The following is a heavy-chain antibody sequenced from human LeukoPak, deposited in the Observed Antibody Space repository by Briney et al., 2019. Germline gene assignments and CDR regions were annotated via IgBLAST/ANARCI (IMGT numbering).Heavy chain of an antibody. J-gene: IGHJ5*01. D-gene: IGHD6-6*01. CDR3: SRGGGSSGPRGFDS. V-gene: IGHV3-23*01. Sequence: GGSLRLSCAVSGFTFNSHAMCWVRQAPGKGLEWVSSIDISGGSTYYADSVKGRFTISRDNAKNSLFLQMNSLRAEDTAVYYCSRGGGSSGPRGFDSWGQGTLVTVSS. CDR1: GFTFNSHA. CDR2: IDISGGST.